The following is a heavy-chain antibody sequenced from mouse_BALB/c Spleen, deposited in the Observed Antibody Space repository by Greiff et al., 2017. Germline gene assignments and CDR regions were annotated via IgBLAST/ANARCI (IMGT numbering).Heavy chain of an antibody. CDR3: TRESTGYWYFDV. CDR2: ISSGGSYT. V-gene: IGHV5-6-4*01. CDR1: GFTFSSYT. J-gene: IGHJ1*01. Sequence: EVKVEESGGGLVKPGGSLKLSCAASGFTFSSYTMSWVRQTPEKRLEWVATISSGGSYTYYPDSVKGRFTISRDNAKNTLYLQMSSLKSEDTAMYYCTRESTGYWYFDVWGAGTTVTVSS. D-gene: IGHD1-1*01.